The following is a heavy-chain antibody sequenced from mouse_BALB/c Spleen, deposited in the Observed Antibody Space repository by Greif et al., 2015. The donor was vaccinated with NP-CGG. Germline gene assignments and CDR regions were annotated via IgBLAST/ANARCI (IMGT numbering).Heavy chain of an antibody. V-gene: IGHV1S56*01. CDR2: IYPGNVNT. J-gene: IGHJ3*01. Sequence: QVQLQQPGPELVKPGASVRISCKASGYTFTSYYIHWVKQRPGQGLEWIGWIYPGNVNTNYNEKFKGKATLTADKSSSTAYMQLSSLTSEDSAVYFCARDSEGFAYWGQGTLATVSA. CDR3: ARDSEGFAY. CDR1: GYTFTSYY.